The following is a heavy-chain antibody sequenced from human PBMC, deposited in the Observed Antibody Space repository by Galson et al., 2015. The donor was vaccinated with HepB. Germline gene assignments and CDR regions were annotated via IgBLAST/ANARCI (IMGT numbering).Heavy chain of an antibody. V-gene: IGHV3-30*18. D-gene: IGHD7-27*01. CDR1: GFTFSSYG. Sequence: SLRLSCAASGFTFSSYGMHWVRQAPGKGLEWVAVISYDGSNKYYADSVKGRFTISRDNSKNTLYAQMNSLRAEDTAVYYCAKGLGDYYYYGMDVWGQGTTVTVSS. CDR3: AKGLGDYYYYGMDV. CDR2: ISYDGSNK. J-gene: IGHJ6*02.